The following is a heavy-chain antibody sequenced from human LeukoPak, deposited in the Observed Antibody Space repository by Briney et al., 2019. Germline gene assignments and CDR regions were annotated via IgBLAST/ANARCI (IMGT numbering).Heavy chain of an antibody. CDR1: GGSISSYY. J-gene: IGHJ4*02. Sequence: SQTLSLTCTVSGGSISSYYWSWIRQPPGKGLEWIGYIYYSVSTNYNPSLKTRVTISVDTSKNQFSLKLSSVTAADTAVYYCARTKRDGYNLYFDYWGQGTLVTVSS. CDR3: ARTKRDGYNLYFDY. D-gene: IGHD5-24*01. CDR2: IYYSVST. V-gene: IGHV4-59*01.